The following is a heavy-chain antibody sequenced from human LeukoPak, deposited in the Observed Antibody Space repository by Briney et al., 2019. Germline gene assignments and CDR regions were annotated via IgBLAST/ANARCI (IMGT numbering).Heavy chain of an antibody. Sequence: SETLSLTCTVSGGSISSYYWSWIRQPPGKGLEWIGYIYYSGSTNYNPSLKSRVTISVGTSKNQFSLKLSSVTAADTAVYYCARDSFPMVTTGLDYWGQGTLVTVSS. CDR3: ARDSFPMVTTGLDY. CDR1: GGSISSYY. CDR2: IYYSGST. D-gene: IGHD5-18*01. J-gene: IGHJ4*02. V-gene: IGHV4-59*12.